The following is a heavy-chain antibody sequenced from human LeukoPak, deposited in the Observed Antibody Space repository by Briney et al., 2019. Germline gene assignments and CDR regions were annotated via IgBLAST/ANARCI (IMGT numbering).Heavy chain of an antibody. CDR2: IWY. D-gene: IGHD1-26*01. CDR3: ARGGVGDY. CDR1: GFTFSSYG. J-gene: IGHJ4*02. V-gene: IGHV3-33*01. Sequence: GRSLRLSCAASGFTFSSYGMHWVRQAPGKGLEWVAVIWYDYADSVKGRFTISRDNAKNSLYLQMNSLRAEDTAVYYCARGGVGDYWGQGTLVTVSS.